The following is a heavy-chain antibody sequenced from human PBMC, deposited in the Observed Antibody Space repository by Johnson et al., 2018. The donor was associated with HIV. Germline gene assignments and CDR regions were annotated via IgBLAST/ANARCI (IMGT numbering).Heavy chain of an antibody. Sequence: QVQLVESGGGVVQPGRSLRLSCAGSAFTFSSYAMNWVRQAPGKGLEWVAVISYDGSNGYYADSVKGRFTISRDNSKNTLYLQMNSLRVEDTAVYYCAGEGGGALQGAFDIWGQGTMVTVSS. V-gene: IGHV3-30-3*01. D-gene: IGHD1-26*01. CDR3: AGEGGGALQGAFDI. J-gene: IGHJ3*02. CDR2: ISYDGSNG. CDR1: AFTFSSYA.